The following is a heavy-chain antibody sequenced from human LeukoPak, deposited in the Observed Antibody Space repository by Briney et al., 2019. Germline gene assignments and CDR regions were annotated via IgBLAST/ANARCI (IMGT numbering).Heavy chain of an antibody. V-gene: IGHV4-39*01. CDR3: ARHRTIFGSGDY. D-gene: IGHD3-3*01. J-gene: IGHJ4*02. CDR1: GGSISSSSYY. Sequence: PSETLSLTCTVSGGSISSSSYYWGWIRQPPGKGLEWIGSIYYSGSTYYNPSLKSRVTISVDTSKNQFSLKLSSVTAADTAVYYCARHRTIFGSGDYWGQGTLVTVSS. CDR2: IYYSGST.